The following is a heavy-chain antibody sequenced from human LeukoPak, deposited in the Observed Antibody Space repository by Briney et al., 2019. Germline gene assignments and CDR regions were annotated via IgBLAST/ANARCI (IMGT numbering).Heavy chain of an antibody. Sequence: PGGSLRLSCAASRFTFSNAWMSWVRQAPGKGLEWVGHIKSKTDGGTTDYAAPVKGRFTISRDDSKNTLYLQMNNLKTEDTAVYYCTTDRDYGDYPGYYFDYWGQGTLVTASS. J-gene: IGHJ4*02. CDR1: RFTFSNAW. CDR3: TTDRDYGDYPGYYFDY. V-gene: IGHV3-15*01. CDR2: IKSKTDGGTT. D-gene: IGHD4-17*01.